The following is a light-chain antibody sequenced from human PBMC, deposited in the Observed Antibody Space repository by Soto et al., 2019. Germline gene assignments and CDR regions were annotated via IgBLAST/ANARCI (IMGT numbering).Light chain of an antibody. V-gene: IGKV3-15*01. CDR1: QSVSSN. Sequence: IVMTQSPATLSVSPGERATLSCGASQSVSSNLAWYQQKPGQAPRLLIYGASTRATGIPARFSGSGSGTEFKLTISSLQSEDFAVYYCQQCSSWPLTFGGGTKVEIK. CDR2: GAS. J-gene: IGKJ4*01. CDR3: QQCSSWPLT.